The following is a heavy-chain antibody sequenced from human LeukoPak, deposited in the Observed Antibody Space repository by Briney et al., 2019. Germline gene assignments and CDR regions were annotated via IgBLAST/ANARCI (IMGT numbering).Heavy chain of an antibody. D-gene: IGHD2-15*01. CDR1: GGSFSGYY. J-gene: IGHJ5*02. V-gene: IGHV4-34*01. Sequence: PSETLSLTCAVYGGSFSGYYWSWIRQPPGKGLEWIGEINHSGSTNYNPSLKSRVTISADTSKNQFSLKLSSVTAADTAVYYCARGRVVVAATRNWFDPWGQGTLVTVSS. CDR2: INHSGST. CDR3: ARGRVVVAATRNWFDP.